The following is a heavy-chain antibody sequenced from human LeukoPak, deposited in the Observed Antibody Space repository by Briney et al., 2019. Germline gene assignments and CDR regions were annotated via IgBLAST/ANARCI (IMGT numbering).Heavy chain of an antibody. CDR2: ISGSGGST. D-gene: IGHD3-22*01. Sequence: PGGSLRLSCAVSGITLSNYGMSWVRQAPGKGLEWVAGISGSGGSTNYADSVKGRFTISRDNPKNPLYLQMNSLRAEDTAVYFCAKRGVVIRVILVGFHKEAYYFDSWGQGALVTVSS. CDR1: GITLSNYG. J-gene: IGHJ4*02. CDR3: AKRGVVIRVILVGFHKEAYYFDS. V-gene: IGHV3-23*01.